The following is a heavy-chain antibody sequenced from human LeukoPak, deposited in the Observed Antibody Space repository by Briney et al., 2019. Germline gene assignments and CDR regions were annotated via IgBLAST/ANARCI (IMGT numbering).Heavy chain of an antibody. CDR1: GYTFTGYY. CDR2: INPNSGGT. D-gene: IGHD1-26*01. J-gene: IGHJ4*02. V-gene: IGHV1-2*02. CDR3: ARDTMGGSGSYHDY. Sequence: GASVKVSCKASGYTFTGYYMHWVRQAPGQGLEWMGWINPNSGGTNYAQKFQGRVTMTRDMSTSTVYMELSSLRSEDTAVYYCARDTMGGSGSYHDYWGQGTLVTVSS.